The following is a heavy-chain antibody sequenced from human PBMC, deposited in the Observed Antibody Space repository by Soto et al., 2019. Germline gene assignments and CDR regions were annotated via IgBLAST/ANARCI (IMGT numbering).Heavy chain of an antibody. D-gene: IGHD3-9*01. V-gene: IGHV3-48*02. J-gene: IGHJ5*02. CDR2: ISSSSSTI. CDR3: AREYYDILTGLNWFDP. Sequence: GGSLRLSCTASGFTFSTYSMNWVRQAPGKGLEWVSYISSSSSTIYYADSVKGRFTISRDNAKNSLYLQMNSLRDEDTAVYYCAREYYDILTGLNWFDPWGQGTLVTVYS. CDR1: GFTFSTYS.